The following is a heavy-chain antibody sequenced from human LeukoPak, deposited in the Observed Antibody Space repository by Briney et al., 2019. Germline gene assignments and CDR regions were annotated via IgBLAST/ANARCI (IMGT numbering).Heavy chain of an antibody. CDR1: GFTVSSNY. V-gene: IGHV3-66*01. D-gene: IGHD6-19*01. J-gene: IGHJ4*02. CDR3: AGAVGSGWYSLFDY. Sequence: GGSLRLPCAASGFTVSSNYMSWVRQAPGKGLERVSVIYSGGTTYYADSVKGRFTISRDNSKNTLYLQMNSLRAEDTAVYYCAGAVGSGWYSLFDYWGQGTLVTVSS. CDR2: IYSGGTT.